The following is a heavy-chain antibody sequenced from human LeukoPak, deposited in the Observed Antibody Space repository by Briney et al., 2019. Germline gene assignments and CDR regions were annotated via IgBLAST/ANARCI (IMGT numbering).Heavy chain of an antibody. CDR3: AKAGVIVDYYYYMDV. V-gene: IGHV3-48*03. D-gene: IGHD3-10*01. Sequence: GGSLRLSCAASGFTFSSYEMNWVRQAPGKGLEWVSYISSSGSTIYYADSVKGRFTISRDNSKNTLYLQMNSLRAEDTAVYYCAKAGVIVDYYYYMDVWGKGTTVTISS. CDR2: ISSSGSTI. CDR1: GFTFSSYE. J-gene: IGHJ6*03.